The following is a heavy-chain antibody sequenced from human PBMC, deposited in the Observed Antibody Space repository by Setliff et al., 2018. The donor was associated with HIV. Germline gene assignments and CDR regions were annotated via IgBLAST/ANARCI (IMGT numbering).Heavy chain of an antibody. Sequence: NPSETLSLTCTVSGDSISSGNYYWTWIRQPAGKALEWIGRITNTGATEYNPSLKSRVTVSVDTSQNQFSLKLTSVTAADTATYFCSRGPPFDRWGRGTLVTVSS. V-gene: IGHV4-61*02. CDR3: SRGPPFDR. CDR2: ITNTGAT. CDR1: GDSISSGNYY. J-gene: IGHJ2*01.